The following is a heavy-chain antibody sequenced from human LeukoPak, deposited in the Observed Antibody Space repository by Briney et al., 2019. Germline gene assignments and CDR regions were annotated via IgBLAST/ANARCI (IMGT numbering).Heavy chain of an antibody. Sequence: GGSLRLSCAASGFTFSSYGMHWVRQALGKGLEWVTVISYDGSNKYYADSVKGRSTISRDNSKNTLYLQMNSLRAEDTAVYYCARRPIKYYYYGMDVWGQGTTVTVSS. CDR1: GFTFSSYG. CDR2: ISYDGSNK. CDR3: ARRPIKYYYYGMDV. V-gene: IGHV3-30*03. J-gene: IGHJ6*02.